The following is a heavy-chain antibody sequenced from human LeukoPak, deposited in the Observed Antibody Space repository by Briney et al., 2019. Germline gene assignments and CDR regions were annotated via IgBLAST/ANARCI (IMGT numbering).Heavy chain of an antibody. J-gene: IGHJ6*02. V-gene: IGHV4-4*02. CDR2: IYHSGST. CDR1: GGSISSSNW. Sequence: PSGTLSLTCAVSGGSISSSNWWSWVRQPPGKGLEWIGKIYHSGSTNYNPSLKSRVTISVDKSKNQFSLKLSSVTAADTAVYYCAGSSGYYYYGMDVWGQGTTVTVSS. CDR3: AGSSGYYYYGMDV. D-gene: IGHD3-22*01.